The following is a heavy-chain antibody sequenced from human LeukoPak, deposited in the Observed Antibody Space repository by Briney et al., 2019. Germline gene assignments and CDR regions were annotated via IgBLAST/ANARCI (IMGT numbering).Heavy chain of an antibody. V-gene: IGHV3-21*01. CDR1: GFTFSSYS. J-gene: IGHJ4*02. D-gene: IGHD3-10*01. Sequence: RGSLRLSCAASGFTFSSYSMNWVRQAPGKGLEWVSSISSSSSYIYYADSVKGRFTISRDNAKNSLYLQMNSLRAEDTAVYYCARDRGGYGDYWGQGTLVTVSS. CDR3: ARDRGGYGDY. CDR2: ISSSSSYI.